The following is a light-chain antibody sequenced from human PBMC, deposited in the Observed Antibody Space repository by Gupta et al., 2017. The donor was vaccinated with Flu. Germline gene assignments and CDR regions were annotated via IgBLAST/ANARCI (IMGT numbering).Light chain of an antibody. J-gene: IGLJ3*02. CDR3: KSDASASTYNV. CDR1: TLSDQY. V-gene: IGLV3-25*01. CDR2: SAP. Sequence: SYDLIQPPSVSVSPGQTARITCSGYTLSDQYANWYQQRPGQAPVLVIFSAPQRPSGITERFSGSKSGNTVTLTISGLQAEDEDYYYCKSDASASTYNVFGGGTELTVL.